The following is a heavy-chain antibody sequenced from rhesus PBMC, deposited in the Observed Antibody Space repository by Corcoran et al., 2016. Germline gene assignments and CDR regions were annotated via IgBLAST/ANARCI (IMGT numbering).Heavy chain of an antibody. V-gene: IGHV1S2*01. Sequence: QVQLVQSGAEVKKPGSSVKVSCKASGYTFTDYYMHWVRQAPRKGLECMGWINPYKDNQKYTQKFQGRITMTRDTSTSPAYMERGSLRSEDTAVYYCARDRWGCTGSGCYAGRYGLDSWGQGVVVTVSS. J-gene: IGHJ6*01. CDR2: INPYKDNQ. CDR1: GYTFTDYY. D-gene: IGHD2-21*01. CDR3: ARDRWGCTGSGCYAGRYGLDS.